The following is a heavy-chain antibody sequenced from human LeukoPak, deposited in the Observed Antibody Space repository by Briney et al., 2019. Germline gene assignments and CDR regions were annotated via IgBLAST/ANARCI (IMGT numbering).Heavy chain of an antibody. Sequence: PSETLSLTCTVSGGSISSGGHYWSWIRQHPGKGLEWIGYIYYSGSTYYNPSLKSRVTISVDTSKNQFSLKLSSVTAADTAVYYCARTRGTTVTFDYWGQGTLVTVSS. V-gene: IGHV4-31*03. D-gene: IGHD4-17*01. CDR1: GGSISSGGHY. CDR3: ARTRGTTVTFDY. J-gene: IGHJ4*02. CDR2: IYYSGST.